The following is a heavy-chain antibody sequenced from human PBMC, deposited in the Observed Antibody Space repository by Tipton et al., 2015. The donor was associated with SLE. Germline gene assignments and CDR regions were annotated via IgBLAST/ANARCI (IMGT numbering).Heavy chain of an antibody. Sequence: LRLSCSVPGYSISSGYSWGWIRQPPGKGLEWIGSVYDSGSSSYNPSLRSQVTISLDTSQNQFSLKMRYVTAADTAVYYCARATEGAPPCLLCLHAFDIWGQGTMVTVSS. D-gene: IGHD6-6*01. CDR1: GYSISSGYS. J-gene: IGHJ3*02. CDR3: ARATEGAPPCLLCLHAFDI. V-gene: IGHV4-38-2*02. CDR2: VYDSGSS.